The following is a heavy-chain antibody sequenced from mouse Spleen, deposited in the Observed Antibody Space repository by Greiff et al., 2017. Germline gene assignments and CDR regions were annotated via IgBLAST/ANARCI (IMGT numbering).Heavy chain of an antibody. CDR1: GYTFTSYW. CDR3: ARSISPYAMDY. CDR2: IEPSDSYT. V-gene: IGHV1-50*01. Sequence: VQLQQPGAELVKPGASVKLSCKASGYTFTSYWMQWVKQRPGQGLEWIGEIEPSDSYTNYNQKFKGKATLTVDTSSSTAYMQLSSLTSEDSAVYYCARSISPYAMDYWGQGTSVTVSS. J-gene: IGHJ4*01.